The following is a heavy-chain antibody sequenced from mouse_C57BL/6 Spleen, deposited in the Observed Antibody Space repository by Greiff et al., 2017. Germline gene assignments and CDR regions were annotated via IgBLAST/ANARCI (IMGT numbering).Heavy chain of an antibody. Sequence: EVQRVESGGGLVQPGGSLSLSCAASGFTFTDYYMSWVRQPPGKALEWLGFIRNKANGYTTEYSASVKGRFTISRDNSQSILYLQMNALRAEDSATYYCARYWGYFDYGGQGTTLTVSS. CDR2: IRNKANGYTT. CDR3: ARYWGYFDY. CDR1: GFTFTDYY. V-gene: IGHV7-3*01. D-gene: IGHD4-1*01. J-gene: IGHJ2*01.